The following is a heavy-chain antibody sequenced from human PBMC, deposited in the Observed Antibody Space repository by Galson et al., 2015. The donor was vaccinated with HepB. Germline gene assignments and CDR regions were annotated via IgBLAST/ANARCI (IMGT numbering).Heavy chain of an antibody. Sequence: GFTFSSYAMHWVRQAPGKGLEWVAVISYDGSNKYYADSVKGRFTISRDNSKNTLYLQMNSLRAEDTAVYYCAREGYSSSWTPSLNWFDPWGQGTLVTVSS. J-gene: IGHJ5*02. CDR3: AREGYSSSWTPSLNWFDP. D-gene: IGHD6-13*01. CDR1: GFTFSSYA. V-gene: IGHV3-30*04. CDR2: ISYDGSNK.